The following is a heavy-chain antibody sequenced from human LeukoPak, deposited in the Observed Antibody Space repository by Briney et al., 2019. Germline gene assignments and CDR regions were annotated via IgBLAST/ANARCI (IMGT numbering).Heavy chain of an antibody. V-gene: IGHV1-2*04. CDR1: GYTFTGNY. Sequence: GASVKVSCKASGYTFTGNYMHWVRQAPGQGLEWMGWINPNSGGTNYAQKFQGWVTMTRDTSISTAYMELSRLRSDDTAVYYCARYSSGNQFDYWGQGTLVTVSS. CDR2: INPNSGGT. CDR3: ARYSSGNQFDY. J-gene: IGHJ4*02. D-gene: IGHD6-19*01.